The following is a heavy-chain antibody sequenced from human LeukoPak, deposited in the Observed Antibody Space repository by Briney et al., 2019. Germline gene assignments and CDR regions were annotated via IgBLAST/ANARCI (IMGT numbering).Heavy chain of an antibody. V-gene: IGHV3-23*01. D-gene: IGHD3-16*01. J-gene: IGHJ4*02. CDR2: ISGSGGST. Sequence: GGSLRLSCAASGFTFSSYAMSWVRQAPGKGLEWVSAISGSGGSTYYADAAKGRFTICRDNSKNTLYLQMNSLRAEDTAVYYCAKGYYDYVWGSYYFDYWGQGILVTVSS. CDR3: AKGYYDYVWGSYYFDY. CDR1: GFTFSSYA.